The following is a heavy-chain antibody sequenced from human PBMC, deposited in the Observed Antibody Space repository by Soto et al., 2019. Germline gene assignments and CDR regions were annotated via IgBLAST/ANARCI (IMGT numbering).Heavy chain of an antibody. Sequence: EVHLVGSGGGLVKPGGSLRLSCVASGFTFTNAWMIWVRQAPGKGLEWVGRIKSKPDGGTTDYAAPVKGRFTISRDDSKNTVYLEMNSLKSEDTAVYYCTTCLTAAPRRFDPWGQGTLVTVSS. CDR2: IKSKPDGGTT. CDR1: GFTFTNAW. V-gene: IGHV3-15*07. CDR3: TTCLTAAPRRFDP. J-gene: IGHJ5*02. D-gene: IGHD2-21*02.